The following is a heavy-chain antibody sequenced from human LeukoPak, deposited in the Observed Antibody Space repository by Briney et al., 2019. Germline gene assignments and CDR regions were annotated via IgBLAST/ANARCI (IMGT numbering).Heavy chain of an antibody. CDR3: TYISTSGNY. Sequence: ASVKVSCKASGYTFTGYHMHWVRQAPGQGLEWMGWINPNSGDTHYAQKFQGRVTMTRDTSISTAYLELSRLTSDDTTVFYCTYISTSGNYWGQGTLVTVSS. CDR1: GYTFTGYH. CDR2: INPNSGDT. V-gene: IGHV1-2*02. D-gene: IGHD6-13*01. J-gene: IGHJ4*02.